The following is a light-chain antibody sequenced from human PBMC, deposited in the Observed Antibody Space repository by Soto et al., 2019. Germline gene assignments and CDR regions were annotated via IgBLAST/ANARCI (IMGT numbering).Light chain of an antibody. Sequence: EIVLSQSPGTLSLSPGERATLSCRASQSVTSTSLSWYQQKTGQAPRLLIYCAANRATGIPDRFSGRGSGTDFTLTISRLEPEDFAVYYCQLYGSSPRYTFVQGT. J-gene: IGKJ2*01. CDR1: QSVTSTS. V-gene: IGKV3-20*01. CDR3: QLYGSSPRYT. CDR2: CAA.